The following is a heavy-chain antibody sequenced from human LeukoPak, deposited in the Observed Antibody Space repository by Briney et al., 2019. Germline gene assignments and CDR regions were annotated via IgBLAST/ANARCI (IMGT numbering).Heavy chain of an antibody. CDR1: GFTFSSHS. V-gene: IGHV3-21*01. Sequence: GGSLRLSCAASGFTFSSHSMNWVRQAPGKGLEWVSSISSSSSYIYYADSVKGRFTISRDNAKNSLYLQMNSLRAEDTAVYYCARVWGIAAAGKYYFDYWGQGTLVAVSS. D-gene: IGHD6-13*01. J-gene: IGHJ4*02. CDR2: ISSSSSYI. CDR3: ARVWGIAAAGKYYFDY.